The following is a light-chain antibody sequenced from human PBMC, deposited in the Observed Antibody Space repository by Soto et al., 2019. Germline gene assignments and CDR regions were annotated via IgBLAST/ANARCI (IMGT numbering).Light chain of an antibody. CDR2: AAS. CDR1: QDISNY. CDR3: QKCKVAPFT. Sequence: DIQMTQSPSSLSASVGDRVTITCQASQDISNYLNWYQQKPGKAPKLLIYAASTLQSGVPSRFSGSGSGTDFTLTISSLQPEDVATYYCQKCKVAPFTFGGGTKVDIK. V-gene: IGKV1-27*01. J-gene: IGKJ4*01.